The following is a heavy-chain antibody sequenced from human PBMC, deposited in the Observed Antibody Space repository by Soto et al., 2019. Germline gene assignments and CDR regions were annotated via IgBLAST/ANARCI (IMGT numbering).Heavy chain of an antibody. CDR3: ARPSRFDC. D-gene: IGHD6-6*01. Sequence: QVQLQQWGAGLLKPSETLSLTCAVYCGSFSGYYWSWIRQPPGKGLEWLGELNHSGRTNYNPSLNSRLTMAVAPSKHQFSLKLSSVTAADTAVYYCARPSRFDCWGQGTLVTVSS. CDR1: CGSFSGYY. J-gene: IGHJ4*02. CDR2: LNHSGRT. V-gene: IGHV4-34*01.